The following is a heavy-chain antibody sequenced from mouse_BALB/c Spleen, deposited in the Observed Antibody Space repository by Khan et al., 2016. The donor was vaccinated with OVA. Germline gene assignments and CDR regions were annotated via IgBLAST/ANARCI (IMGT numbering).Heavy chain of an antibody. V-gene: IGHV3-2*02. CDR1: GYYITGGYV. D-gene: IGHD1-1*02. Sequence: VRLQQSGPGLVKPSPSLSFSCTVTGYYITGGYVWYWIRQLPGNQLEWMGYITHSGVTSYTPSFQSQISITRDTSTNPSFLQLTSVTTEDTATYYCASGNYCGNYFAYWGQGTTLTVSS. CDR2: ITHSGVT. CDR3: ASGNYCGNYFAY. J-gene: IGHJ2*01.